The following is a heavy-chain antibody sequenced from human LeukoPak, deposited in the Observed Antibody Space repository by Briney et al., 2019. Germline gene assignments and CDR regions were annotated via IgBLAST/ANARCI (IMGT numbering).Heavy chain of an antibody. CDR3: ASKPEECSTTSCNWFDP. CDR2: ISSRSESI. CDR1: GFSLSSYT. D-gene: IGHD2-2*01. Sequence: PGGSLRLSCAASGFSLSSYTMNWVRQAPGKGLEWVSSISSRSESINYADSVKGRFTISRDNAKNSVYLQMNNLRAEDTAVYYCASKPEECSTTSCNWFDPWGQGTLVTVSS. J-gene: IGHJ5*02. V-gene: IGHV3-21*01.